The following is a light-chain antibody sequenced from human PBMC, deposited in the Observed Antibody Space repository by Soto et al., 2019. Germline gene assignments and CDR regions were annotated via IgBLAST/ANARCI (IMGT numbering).Light chain of an antibody. J-gene: IGKJ3*01. V-gene: IGKV1-9*01. CDR3: QQRFMYPPT. Sequence: IQLTQSPSSLSASVGDRVSITCRASQGLINYLAWYLQKPGKSPKLLIYAASTLQSGVPSRFGGSGSGTDFTLTVSSLQPEDFATYYCQQRFMYPPTFGPGTKVDIK. CDR2: AAS. CDR1: QGLINY.